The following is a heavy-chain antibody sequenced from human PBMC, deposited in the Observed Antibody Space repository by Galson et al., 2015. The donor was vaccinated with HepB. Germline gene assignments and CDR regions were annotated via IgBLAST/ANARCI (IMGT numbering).Heavy chain of an antibody. CDR3: ARGIPRPTDYISKHYYYGMDV. CDR1: GFTFNNYA. J-gene: IGHJ6*02. V-gene: IGHV3-30*04. Sequence: SLRLSCAASGFTFNNYAMHWVRQAPGRGLEWVAVISNDATNQFYGDSVQGRFTISRDNSRNTLYLQMNSLKNGDTAVYYCARGIPRPTDYISKHYYYGMDVWGQGITVTVSS. D-gene: IGHD4-11*01. CDR2: ISNDATNQ.